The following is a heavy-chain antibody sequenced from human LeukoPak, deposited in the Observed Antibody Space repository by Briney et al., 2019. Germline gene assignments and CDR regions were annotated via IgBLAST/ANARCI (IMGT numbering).Heavy chain of an antibody. CDR1: GDSVSSNSAA. D-gene: IGHD3-22*01. Sequence: SQTLSLTCALSGDSVSSNSAAWIWIRQSPSRGLEWLGRTYYRSKWYNDYAVSVKSLITINPDTTKNQFSLQLNSVTPEDTAVYYCASSWIVGEAFDIWGQGTMVTVSS. J-gene: IGHJ3*02. CDR3: ASSWIVGEAFDI. V-gene: IGHV6-1*01. CDR2: TYYRSKWYN.